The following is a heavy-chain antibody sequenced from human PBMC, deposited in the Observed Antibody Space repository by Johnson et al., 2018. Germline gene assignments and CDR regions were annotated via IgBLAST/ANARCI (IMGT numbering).Heavy chain of an antibody. D-gene: IGHD6-13*01. CDR2: IWYDGSNK. Sequence: QVQLVESGGGVVQPGRSLRLSCAASGFSFSSYGMHWVRQAPGKGLEWVAFIWYDGSNKYYADSVKGRFTISRDNSKNTLYLQMNSLSAEETAVYYCARVTAGAAAGINYYYYGMDVWGQGTTVTVSS. CDR1: GFSFSSYG. CDR3: ARVTAGAAAGINYYYYGMDV. V-gene: IGHV3-33*01. J-gene: IGHJ6*02.